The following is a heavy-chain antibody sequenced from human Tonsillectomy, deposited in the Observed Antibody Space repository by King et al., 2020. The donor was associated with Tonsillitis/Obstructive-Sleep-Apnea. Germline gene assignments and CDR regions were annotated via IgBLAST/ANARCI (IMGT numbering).Heavy chain of an antibody. V-gene: IGHV1-3*01. CDR3: ARRGYCSSTSCSSLAYYMDV. CDR1: GYTFTKFA. Sequence: QLVQSGAEVKKPGASVKLSCKASGYTFTKFAMHWVRQAPGQRLEWMGWINGGGGNTKYSQKFQGRVTISRDTSASTAYMELSSLTSEDTAVYHCARRGYCSSTSCSSLAYYMDVWGKGTAVTVSS. CDR2: INGGGGNT. J-gene: IGHJ6*03. D-gene: IGHD2-2*01.